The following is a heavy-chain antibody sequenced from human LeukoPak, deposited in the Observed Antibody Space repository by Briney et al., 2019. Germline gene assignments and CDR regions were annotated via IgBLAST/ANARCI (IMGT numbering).Heavy chain of an antibody. D-gene: IGHD5-18*01. V-gene: IGHV4-39*07. CDR1: GGSVSSSAYY. Sequence: SETLSLTCTVSGGSVSSSAYYWAWIRQPPGRGLEWIGSIFYSGSTFYNPSLRSRVTISLDTSKSQFSLKLSSLTAADTAVYYCATPGYSYGPLDYWGQGTLVAVSS. CDR3: ATPGYSYGPLDY. J-gene: IGHJ4*02. CDR2: IFYSGST.